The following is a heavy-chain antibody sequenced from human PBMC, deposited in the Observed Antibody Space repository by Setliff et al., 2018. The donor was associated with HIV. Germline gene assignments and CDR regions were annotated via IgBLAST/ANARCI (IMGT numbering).Heavy chain of an antibody. V-gene: IGHV1-69*05. CDR2: IIPIFGTA. D-gene: IGHD3-22*01. CDR3: ASDYYDSSGYPQGAFDI. Sequence: SVKVSCKASGYTFTGSYAISWVRQAPGQGLEWMGGIIPIFGTANYAQKFQGRVTITTDESTSTAYMELSSLRSEDTAVYYCASDYYDSSGYPQGAFDIWGQGTMVTVSS. J-gene: IGHJ3*02. CDR1: GYTFTGSYA.